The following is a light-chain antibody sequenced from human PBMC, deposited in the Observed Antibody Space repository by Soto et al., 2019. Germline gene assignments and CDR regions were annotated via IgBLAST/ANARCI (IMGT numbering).Light chain of an antibody. CDR2: AAS. CDR1: QSIWNW. J-gene: IGKJ2*01. Sequence: DIQMTQFPSTLSASVGARVTITSRASQSIWNWLAWYQQKPGKTPEVLIDAASTIESGVSKRFSDSATRTECTLSISNLQPDEFATCNCQQYDISSWYTVAQGTNVDIK. CDR3: QQYDISSWYT. V-gene: IGKV1-5*01.